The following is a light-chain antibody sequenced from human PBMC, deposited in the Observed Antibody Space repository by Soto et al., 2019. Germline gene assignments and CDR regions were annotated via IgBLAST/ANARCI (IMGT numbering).Light chain of an antibody. J-gene: IGKJ1*01. CDR2: GAS. Sequence: EIVMTQSPFTLSVSPGERATLSCRASQSVSDTLAWYQQKPGQAPRLLIYGASNRATGIPDRFSGSGSGTDFTLTICRLEPEDFAVYYCEQYGSSGTFGQGTKV. CDR3: EQYGSSGT. CDR1: QSVSDT. V-gene: IGKV3-20*01.